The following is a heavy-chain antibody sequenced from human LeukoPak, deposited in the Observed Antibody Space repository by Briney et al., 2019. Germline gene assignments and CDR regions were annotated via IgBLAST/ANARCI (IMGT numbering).Heavy chain of an antibody. J-gene: IGHJ6*03. Sequence: ASVKVSCKASGYTFTSYDINWVRQATGQGLEWMGWMNPNSGNTGYAQKFQGRVTMTRNTSISTAYMELSSLRSEDTAVYYCARGLRWPTSGSYYYYYMDVWGKGTTVTVSS. D-gene: IGHD5-24*01. CDR3: ARGLRWPTSGSYYYYYMDV. CDR1: GYTFTSYD. V-gene: IGHV1-8*01. CDR2: MNPNSGNT.